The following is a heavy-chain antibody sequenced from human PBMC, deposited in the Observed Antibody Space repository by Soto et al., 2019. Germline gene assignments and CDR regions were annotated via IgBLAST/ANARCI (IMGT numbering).Heavy chain of an antibody. V-gene: IGHV4-61*01. CDR3: AREVGYCSSTSCYKGINWFDP. Sequence: SETLSLTCTVSGGSISSSSYYWGWIRQPPGKGLEWIGYIYYSGSTNYNPSLKSRVTISVDTSKNQFSLKLSSVTAADTAVYYCAREVGYCSSTSCYKGINWFDPWGQGTLVTVSS. D-gene: IGHD2-2*02. CDR2: IYYSGST. J-gene: IGHJ5*02. CDR1: GGSISSSSYY.